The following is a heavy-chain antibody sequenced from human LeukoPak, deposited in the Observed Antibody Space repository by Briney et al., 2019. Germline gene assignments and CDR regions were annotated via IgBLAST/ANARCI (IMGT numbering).Heavy chain of an antibody. J-gene: IGHJ5*02. Sequence: SETLSLTCTVSGGSISSHYWSWIRQPPGKGLEWIGYIYYSGSTNYNPSLKSRVTISVDTSENQFSLKLSSVTAADTAVYYCARESTLLWFGELLDWFDPWGQGTLVTVSS. V-gene: IGHV4-59*11. CDR2: IYYSGST. D-gene: IGHD3-10*01. CDR1: GGSISSHY. CDR3: ARESTLLWFGELLDWFDP.